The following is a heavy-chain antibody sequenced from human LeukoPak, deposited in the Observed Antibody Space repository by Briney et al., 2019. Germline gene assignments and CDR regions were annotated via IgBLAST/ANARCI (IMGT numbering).Heavy chain of an antibody. V-gene: IGHV3-74*01. CDR2: IKYDGSST. CDR1: GFTFTSYW. Sequence: PGGSLRLSCAASGFTFTSYWMPWVRPIPGKGLVWVSRIKYDGSSTTYADSVKGRFTISRDNAKNTLYLQMNSLRAEDTAVYYCARDCDTSGNYYGWFDPWGQGALVTVSS. J-gene: IGHJ5*02. D-gene: IGHD3-22*01. CDR3: ARDCDTSGNYYGWFDP.